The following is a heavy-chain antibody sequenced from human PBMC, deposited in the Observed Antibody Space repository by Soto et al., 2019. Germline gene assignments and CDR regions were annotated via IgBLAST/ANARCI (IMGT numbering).Heavy chain of an antibody. V-gene: IGHV1-18*01. D-gene: IGHD6-13*01. Sequence: QVQLVQSGAEVKKPGASVKVSCKASGYTFTSYGISWVRQAPGQGLEWMGWMSAYNGNTNYAQKLQGKVTMTTDTSTSTAYMELRSLRSDDTAVYYCAGARAWGESSSRKGDYWGQGTLVTVSS. CDR2: MSAYNGNT. J-gene: IGHJ4*02. CDR1: GYTFTSYG. CDR3: AGARAWGESSSRKGDY.